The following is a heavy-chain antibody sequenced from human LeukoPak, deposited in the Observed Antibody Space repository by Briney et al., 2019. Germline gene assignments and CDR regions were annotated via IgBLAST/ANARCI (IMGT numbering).Heavy chain of an antibody. Sequence: SETLSLTCTVSGGSISSGGYYWSWIRQHPGKGLEWIGYIYYSGSTYYNPSLKSRVTISVDTSKNQFPLKLSSVTAADTAVYYCARAVDTAMVMDYWGQGTLVTVSS. J-gene: IGHJ4*02. CDR3: ARAVDTAMVMDY. CDR2: IYYSGST. CDR1: GGSISSGGYY. V-gene: IGHV4-31*03. D-gene: IGHD5-18*01.